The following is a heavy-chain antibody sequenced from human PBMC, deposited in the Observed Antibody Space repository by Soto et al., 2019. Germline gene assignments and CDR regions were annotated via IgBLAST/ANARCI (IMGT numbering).Heavy chain of an antibody. V-gene: IGHV3-33*01. Sequence: QVQLVESGGGIVQPGGSLGLSCAASGFTFNNYGMHWVRQAPGKGLEWVAGIWHDGSNKYYTDSVKGRFTISRDNSKNMLYLQMNSLRAEDTAVYHCAREAGYHGTIGQQLPECWGQGIMVTVSS. D-gene: IGHD6-13*01. CDR1: GFTFNNYG. CDR2: IWHDGSNK. CDR3: AREAGYHGTIGQQLPEC. J-gene: IGHJ4*02.